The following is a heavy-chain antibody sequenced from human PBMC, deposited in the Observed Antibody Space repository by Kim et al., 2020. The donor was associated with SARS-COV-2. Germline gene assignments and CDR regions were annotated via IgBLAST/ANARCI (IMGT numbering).Heavy chain of an antibody. V-gene: IGHV4-30-2*01. CDR2: IYHSGST. Sequence: SETLSLTCAVSGCSISSGGYSWSWIRQPPGKGLEWIGYIYHSGSTYYNPSLKSRVTISVDRSKNQFSLKLSSVTAADTAVYYCARERLYHGSGSYVDYWGQGTLVTVSS. CDR1: GCSISSGGYS. D-gene: IGHD3-10*01. CDR3: ARERLYHGSGSYVDY. J-gene: IGHJ4*02.